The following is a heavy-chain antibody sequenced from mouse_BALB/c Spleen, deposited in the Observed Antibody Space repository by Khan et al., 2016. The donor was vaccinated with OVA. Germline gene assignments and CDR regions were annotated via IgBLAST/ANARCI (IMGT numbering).Heavy chain of an antibody. V-gene: IGHV1S81*02. CDR3: SRIKKIVATYFDY. CDR2: TNPTNGRT. CDR1: GYTFTSYW. D-gene: IGHD1-1*01. J-gene: IGHJ2*01. Sequence: QVQLKQSGAELVKAGASVKMSCKASGYTFTSYWMHWVKQRLGQGLEWFAETNPTNGRTYYTEKFKSKATLTVDKSSSTAYMLLSGPTFEDSAVYYGSRIKKIVATYFDYWGQGTTLTVSS.